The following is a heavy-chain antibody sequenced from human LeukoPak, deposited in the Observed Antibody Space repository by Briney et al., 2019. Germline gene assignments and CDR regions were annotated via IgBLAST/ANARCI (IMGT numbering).Heavy chain of an antibody. CDR2: INQDGSAK. V-gene: IGHV3-7*05. CDR1: GFTFSTYW. D-gene: IGHD4-17*01. Sequence: GGSLRLSCAASGFTFSTYWMSWVRQAPGKGLEWVANINQDGSAKYYVDSVKGRFTISRDNAKNSLYLQMNSLRAEDTAVYYCARSDYGDYVDYWGQGTLVTVSS. J-gene: IGHJ4*02. CDR3: ARSDYGDYVDY.